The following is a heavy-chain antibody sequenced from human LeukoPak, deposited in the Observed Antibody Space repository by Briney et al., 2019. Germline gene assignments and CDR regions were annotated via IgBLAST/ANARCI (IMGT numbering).Heavy chain of an antibody. Sequence: ASVKVSCKASGYSFTDYYIHWVRQAPGQGLEWMGRINPDSGDANSAQKFQARVTMTRDTSISTAYMELSRLRSDDTALYYCARAAYYYDGSGYYLGDWGQGTLVTVSS. CDR3: ARAAYYYDGSGYYLGD. V-gene: IGHV1-2*06. J-gene: IGHJ4*02. CDR2: INPDSGDA. CDR1: GYSFTDYY. D-gene: IGHD3-22*01.